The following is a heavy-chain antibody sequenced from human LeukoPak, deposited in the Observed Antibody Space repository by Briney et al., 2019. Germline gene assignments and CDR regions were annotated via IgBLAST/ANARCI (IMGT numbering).Heavy chain of an antibody. Sequence: GASVTVSCKASGYTFTSYGISWVRQAPGQGLEWMGWISAYNGNTNYAQKLQGRVTMTTDTSTSTAYMELRSLRSDDTAVYYCARGGTFYYDSSGYSDYWGQGTLVTVSS. D-gene: IGHD3-22*01. V-gene: IGHV1-18*01. J-gene: IGHJ4*02. CDR2: ISAYNGNT. CDR3: ARGGTFYYDSSGYSDY. CDR1: GYTFTSYG.